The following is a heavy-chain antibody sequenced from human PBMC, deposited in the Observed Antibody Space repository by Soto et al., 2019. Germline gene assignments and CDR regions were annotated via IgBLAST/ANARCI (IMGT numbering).Heavy chain of an antibody. J-gene: IGHJ4*02. Sequence: SVKVSCKASGFTFTSSAVQWVRQARGQRREWIGWIVVGSGNTNYAQKIQERVTITRDMSTSTAYMELSSLRSEDTAVYYCAASTYYDFWSGYFFDYWGQGTLVTVSS. CDR3: AASTYYDFWSGYFFDY. D-gene: IGHD3-3*01. CDR2: IVVGSGNT. V-gene: IGHV1-58*01. CDR1: GFTFTSSA.